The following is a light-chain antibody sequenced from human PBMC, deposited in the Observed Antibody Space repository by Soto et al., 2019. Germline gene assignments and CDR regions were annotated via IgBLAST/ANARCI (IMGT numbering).Light chain of an antibody. V-gene: IGKV3-15*01. CDR3: QQYKNWPPLT. J-gene: IGKJ4*01. CDR2: GAF. CDR1: QSVSYN. Sequence: EIVVTQSPATLSVSPGETVTLSCRASQSVSYNLAWYQQKPGQGPRLLIYGAFTRATGIPARFSGSGSGTEFTLTISSLQSEDFAVYYCQQYKNWPPLTFGGGTKVEIK.